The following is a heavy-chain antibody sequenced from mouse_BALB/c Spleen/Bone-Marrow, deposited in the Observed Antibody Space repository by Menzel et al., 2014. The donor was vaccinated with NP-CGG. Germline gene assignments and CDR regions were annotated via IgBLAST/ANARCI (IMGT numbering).Heavy chain of an antibody. Sequence: QVHVKQSGAELVRPGASVKLSCKASGYSFTSYWMNWVKQRPGQGLEWIGMIHLSDSESRLDQKFKDKATLTVDKSSSTAYMQLSSPTSEDSAVYYCTRYELTTRAFAYWGQGTLVTVSA. D-gene: IGHD3-3*01. V-gene: IGHV1-61*01. CDR1: GYSFTSYW. CDR2: IHLSDSES. CDR3: TRYELTTRAFAY. J-gene: IGHJ3*01.